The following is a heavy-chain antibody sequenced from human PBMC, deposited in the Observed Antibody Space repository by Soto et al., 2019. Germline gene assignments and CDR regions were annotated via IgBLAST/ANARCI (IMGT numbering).Heavy chain of an antibody. V-gene: IGHV6-1*01. D-gene: IGHD6-6*01. CDR2: TYYRSKWYN. CDR1: GDSVSSNSAA. J-gene: IGHJ6*02. Sequence: SQTLSLTCAISGDSVSSNSAAWNWIRQSPSRGLEWLGRTYYRSKWYNDYAVSVKSRITINPDTSKNQFSLQLNSVTPEDTAVYYCARDSNIAARRSYYYYGMDVWGHGTTVTVSS. CDR3: ARDSNIAARRSYYYYGMDV.